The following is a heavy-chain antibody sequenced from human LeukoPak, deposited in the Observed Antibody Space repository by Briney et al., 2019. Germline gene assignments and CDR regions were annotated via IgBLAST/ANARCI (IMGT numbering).Heavy chain of an antibody. CDR3: ARVAKERVGGVYYFDY. D-gene: IGHD1-1*01. V-gene: IGHV3-13*01. Sequence: GGSLRLSCAATGFTFSDYDMHWVRQATGKGLEWVSAIGTAGDTYYTGSVKGRFTISRENAKNSLYLQMNSLRAGDTAVYYCARVAKERVGGVYYFDYWGQGTLVTVSS. CDR1: GFTFSDYD. J-gene: IGHJ4*02. CDR2: IGTAGDT.